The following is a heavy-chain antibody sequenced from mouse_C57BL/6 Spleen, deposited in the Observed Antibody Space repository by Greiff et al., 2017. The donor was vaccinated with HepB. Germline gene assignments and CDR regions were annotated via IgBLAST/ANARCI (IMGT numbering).Heavy chain of an antibody. CDR3: AGSPHYYGSSYDAMDY. CDR2: IYPRDGST. V-gene: IGHV1-78*01. Sequence: QVQLQQSDAELVKPGASVKISCKVSGYTFTDHTIHWMKQRPEQGLEWIGYIYPRDGSTKYNEKFKGKATLTADKSSSTAYMQLNSLTSEDSAVYFCAGSPHYYGSSYDAMDYWGQGTSVTVSS. CDR1: GYTFTDHT. J-gene: IGHJ4*01. D-gene: IGHD1-1*01.